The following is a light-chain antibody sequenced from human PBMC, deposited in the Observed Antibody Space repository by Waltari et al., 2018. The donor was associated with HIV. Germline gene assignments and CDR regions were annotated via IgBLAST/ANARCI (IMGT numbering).Light chain of an antibody. Sequence: QSALTQPRSVSGSPGQSVTISCSGTSSDVGGYNYVSWYQQHPGKAPKLMIYDVTGRPSGVPDRFSGSKSGNTASLTSSGLQADDEADYYCCSYAGRYTWVFGGGTELTVL. V-gene: IGLV2-11*01. J-gene: IGLJ3*02. CDR2: DVT. CDR3: CSYAGRYTWV. CDR1: SSDVGGYNY.